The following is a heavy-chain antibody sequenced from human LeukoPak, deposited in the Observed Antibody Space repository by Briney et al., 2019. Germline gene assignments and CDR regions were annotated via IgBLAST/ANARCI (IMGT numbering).Heavy chain of an antibody. Sequence: GASVKVSCKVSGYTLTELSMHWVRQAPGKGLEWMGGFDPEDGEPTYAQKFQGRVTMTEDTSTDTAYMELSSLRSEDTAVYYCATGCAGTTCLLDYWGQGTLVTVSS. V-gene: IGHV1-24*01. D-gene: IGHD1-7*01. CDR2: FDPEDGEP. CDR3: ATGCAGTTCLLDY. CDR1: GYTLTELS. J-gene: IGHJ4*02.